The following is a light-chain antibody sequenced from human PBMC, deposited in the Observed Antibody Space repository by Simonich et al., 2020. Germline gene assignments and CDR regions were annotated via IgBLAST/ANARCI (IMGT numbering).Light chain of an antibody. CDR3: QQYYSTPYT. CDR2: VAS. J-gene: IGKJ2*01. V-gene: IGKV4-1*01. CDR1: QSVLYSSNNKNY. Sequence: DIVMTQSPDSLAVSLGERATINCKSSQSVLYSSNNKNYLAWYKQKPGKPPKLLIYVASTRESGVPDRFSGSGSGTDFTLTISSLQAEDVAVYYCQQYYSTPYTFGQGTKLEIK.